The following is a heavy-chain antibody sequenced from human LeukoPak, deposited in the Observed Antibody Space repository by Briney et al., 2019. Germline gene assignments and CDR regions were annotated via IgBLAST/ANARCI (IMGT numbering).Heavy chain of an antibody. J-gene: IGHJ4*02. CDR2: IWYDGSNK. CDR3: ARDERYSSSYDY. V-gene: IGHV3-33*01. CDR1: GFTFSSYG. D-gene: IGHD6-13*01. Sequence: GGSLRLSCAASGFTFSSYGMHWVRQAPGKGLEWVAVIWYDGSNKYYADSVKGRFTISRDDSKNTLYLQMNSLRAEDRAVYYCARDERYSSSYDYWGQGTLVTVSS.